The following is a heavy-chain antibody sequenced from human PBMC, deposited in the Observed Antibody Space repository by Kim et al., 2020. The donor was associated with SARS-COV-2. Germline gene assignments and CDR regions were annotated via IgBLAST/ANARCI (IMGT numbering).Heavy chain of an antibody. CDR2: ISAYIGNT. J-gene: IGHJ3*02. CDR1: GYTFNNFG. D-gene: IGHD2-15*01. CDR3: TRFGGSYSYACDI. V-gene: IGHV1-18*04. Sequence: ASVKVSCKASGYTFNNFGLSWVRQAPGQGLEWMGWISAYIGNTYYAQKLQGRVTMTRDTSTSTAYMELRSLRSDDTAIYYCTRFGGSYSYACDIWGQGTVVTVS.